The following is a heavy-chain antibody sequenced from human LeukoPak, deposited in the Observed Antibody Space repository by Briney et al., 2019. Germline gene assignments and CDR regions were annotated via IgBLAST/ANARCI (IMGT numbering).Heavy chain of an antibody. Sequence: SETLSLTCAVYGGSFSGYYWSWIRQPPGKGLEWIGEINHSGSTNYNPSLKSRVTISVDTSKNQFSLKLSSVTAADTAVYYCARGSRSGPPDYWGQGTLVTVSS. CDR2: INHSGST. D-gene: IGHD3-10*01. CDR1: GGSFSGYY. J-gene: IGHJ4*02. V-gene: IGHV4-34*01. CDR3: ARGSRSGPPDY.